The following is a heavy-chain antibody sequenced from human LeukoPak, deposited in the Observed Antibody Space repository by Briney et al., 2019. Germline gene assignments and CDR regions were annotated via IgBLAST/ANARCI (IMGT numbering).Heavy chain of an antibody. D-gene: IGHD3-10*01. CDR3: ARYIWDYYYGSGSSAGWFDP. V-gene: IGHV4-38-2*01. CDR2: IYHSGST. J-gene: IGHJ5*02. CDR1: GYSISSGYY. Sequence: PSETLSLTCAVSGYSISSGYYWGWIRQPPGKGLEWIGSIYHSGSTYYNPSLKSRVTISVDTSKNQFSLKLSSVAAADTAVYYCARYIWDYYYGSGSSAGWFDPWGQGALVTVSS.